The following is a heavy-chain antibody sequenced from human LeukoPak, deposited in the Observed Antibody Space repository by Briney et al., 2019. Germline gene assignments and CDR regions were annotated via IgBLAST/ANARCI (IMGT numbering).Heavy chain of an antibody. CDR3: ARGGYNWNYNANWFDP. D-gene: IGHD1-7*01. J-gene: IGHJ5*02. CDR2: IWYDGSNK. CDR1: GFTFSSYG. V-gene: IGHV3-33*01. Sequence: GGSLRLSCAASGFTFSSYGMHWVRQAPGKGLEWVAVIWYDGSNKYYADSVKGRFTISRDNSKNTLYLQMNSLGAEDTAVYYCARGGYNWNYNANWFDPWGQGTLVTVSS.